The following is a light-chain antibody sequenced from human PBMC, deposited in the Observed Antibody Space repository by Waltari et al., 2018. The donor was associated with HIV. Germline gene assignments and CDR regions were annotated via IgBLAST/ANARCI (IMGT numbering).Light chain of an antibody. CDR1: ALSKQY. Sequence: SYELKQPPSVSVSPGQTARITCSGHALSKQYVYWYQQKPGLAPILVIFKDSERPSEIPERVSGSSSGTTVTLTVTGVQAQDEADYFCQSADDSGSRVVFGGGTKLIVL. J-gene: IGLJ2*01. V-gene: IGLV3-25*03. CDR3: QSADDSGSRVV. CDR2: KDS.